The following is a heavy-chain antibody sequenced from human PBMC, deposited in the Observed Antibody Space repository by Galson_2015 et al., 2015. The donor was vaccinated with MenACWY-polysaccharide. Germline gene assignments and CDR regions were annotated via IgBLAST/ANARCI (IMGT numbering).Heavy chain of an antibody. CDR3: AKDSTDFWSVAGRFDH. D-gene: IGHD3-3*01. CDR1: GFTFTSCA. V-gene: IGHV3-23*01. J-gene: IGHJ5*02. Sequence: SLRLSCAASGFTFTSCAMSWVRQAPGKGLEWVSAIRSSGTNTYYADSVKGRFTISRDNSKTTLHLQMNSLRAEDTAVYYCAKDSTDFWSVAGRFDHWGQGTLVTVSS. CDR2: IRSSGTNT.